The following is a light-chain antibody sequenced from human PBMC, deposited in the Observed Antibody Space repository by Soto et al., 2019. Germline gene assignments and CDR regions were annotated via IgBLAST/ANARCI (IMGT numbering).Light chain of an antibody. CDR3: MQATLFPL. CDR1: QSLLHSDGNTY. J-gene: IGKJ1*01. Sequence: DIVLTQTPLFLSVTPGQPASISCRSTQSLLHSDGNTYLSWLHQRPGQPPRLLIYKISNRFSGVPDRFSGSGAGTDFTLKISRVEAEDVGIYFCMQATLFPLFGQGTKVEIK. V-gene: IGKV2-24*01. CDR2: KIS.